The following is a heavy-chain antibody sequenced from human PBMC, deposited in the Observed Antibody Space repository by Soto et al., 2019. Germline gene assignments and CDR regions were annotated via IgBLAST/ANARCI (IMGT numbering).Heavy chain of an antibody. CDR1: GHTFTSYD. J-gene: IGHJ6*02. CDR2: MNPNSGNT. D-gene: IGHD3-10*01. V-gene: IGHV1-8*01. CDR3: ARGSAFRVRRLIRGSRGMDV. Sequence: ASVKVSCKASGHTFTSYDINWVRQATGQGLEWMGWMNPNSGNTGYAQKFQGRVTMTRNTSISTAYMELSSLRSEDTAVYYCARGSAFRVRRLIRGSRGMDVCGQGTTVTVS.